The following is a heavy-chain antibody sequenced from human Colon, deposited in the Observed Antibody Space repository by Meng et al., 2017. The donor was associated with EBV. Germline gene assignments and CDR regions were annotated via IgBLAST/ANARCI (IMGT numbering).Heavy chain of an antibody. CDR2: VSHPGSA. CDR3: ARVPTTGYKDH. V-gene: IGHV4-34*01. D-gene: IGHD3-9*01. J-gene: IGHJ4*02. CDR1: GGSFSGYV. Sequence: QVLLQKLGAGLLKPSETLSLTYTVNGGSFSGYVWSWVRQPPGKGMEWIGEVSHPGSANYNPSLKSRVTISVDASEKQFSLRLTSVTAADSAVYYCARVPTTGYKDHWGQGTLVTVSS.